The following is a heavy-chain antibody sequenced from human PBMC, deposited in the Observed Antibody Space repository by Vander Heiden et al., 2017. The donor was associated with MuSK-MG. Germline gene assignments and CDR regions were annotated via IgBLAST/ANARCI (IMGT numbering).Heavy chain of an antibody. J-gene: IGHJ3*01. V-gene: IGHV1-18*01. Sequence: QVHPVQSGPEVKKAGASVTVSCKASHYTFSSFGISWVRQAPGQGLEWLGWISTDTGDTNYAQKVRGRITLTTSTATSTVNMELRSLRSDDSAVYYCARDKYGGNLDAFDLWGQGTVVSVSS. CDR1: HYTFSSFG. CDR2: ISTDTGDT. D-gene: IGHD2-15*01. CDR3: ARDKYGGNLDAFDL.